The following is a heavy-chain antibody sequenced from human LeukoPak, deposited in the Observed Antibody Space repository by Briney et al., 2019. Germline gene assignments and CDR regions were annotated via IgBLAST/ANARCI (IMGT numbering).Heavy chain of an antibody. CDR1: GFTFSNYW. CDR3: ARGHYGLDC. D-gene: IGHD4-17*01. CDR2: IKEDGSEK. J-gene: IGHJ4*02. Sequence: TGGSLRLSCAASGFTFSNYWISWVRQAPGKGLEWVANIKEDGSEKYYVDSVKGRFTLSRDNAKNSLYLQMNSLRAEDTAVYYCARGHYGLDCWGQGTLVTVSS. V-gene: IGHV3-7*01.